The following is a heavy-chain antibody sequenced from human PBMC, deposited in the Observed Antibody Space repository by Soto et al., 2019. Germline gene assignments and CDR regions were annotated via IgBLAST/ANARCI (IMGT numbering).Heavy chain of an antibody. CDR2: IRSGGRT. CDR1: GFTVSSKY. CDR3: AKDQPNHGGNTLH. V-gene: IGHV3-66*01. J-gene: IGHJ1*01. Sequence: GGSLRLSCAASGFTVSSKYMSWVRQAPGKGLEWVSLIRSGGRTYYADSVKGRFTISRDNSKNTLHLQMNSLRAEDTAVYYCAKDQPNHGGNTLHWGQGTLVTVSS. D-gene: IGHD2-15*01.